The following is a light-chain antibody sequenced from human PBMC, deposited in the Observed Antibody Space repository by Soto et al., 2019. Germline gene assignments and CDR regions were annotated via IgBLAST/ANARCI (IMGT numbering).Light chain of an antibody. CDR1: QSVSTSY. J-gene: IGKJ4*01. CDR3: QQYGSVPLT. V-gene: IGKV3-20*01. Sequence: EIVVTQSPGTLSLSPGERATLSCRASQSVSTSYLAWYQQKPGQAPRLRIYGASSRATGIPDRFSGSGSGADFTLTISRLEPDDFAVYYCQQYGSVPLTFGGGTKVEIK. CDR2: GAS.